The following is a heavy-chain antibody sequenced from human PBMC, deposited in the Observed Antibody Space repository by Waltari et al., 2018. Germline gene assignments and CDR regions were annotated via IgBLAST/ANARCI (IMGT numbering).Heavy chain of an antibody. V-gene: IGHV4-34*01. Sequence: QVQLQQWGAGLLKPSETLSLTCAVYGGSFSGYYWSWIRQPPGKGLEWIGESNHSGSTNYNPSLKSRVTISVDTSKNQFSLKLSSVTAADTAVYYCARTVAGYPCDYWGQGTLVTVSS. J-gene: IGHJ4*02. CDR2: SNHSGST. CDR1: GGSFSGYY. D-gene: IGHD6-19*01. CDR3: ARTVAGYPCDY.